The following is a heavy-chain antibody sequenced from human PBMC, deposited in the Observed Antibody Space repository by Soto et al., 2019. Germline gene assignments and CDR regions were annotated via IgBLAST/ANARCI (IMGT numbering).Heavy chain of an antibody. CDR1: GGSFSGYY. J-gene: IGHJ6*02. V-gene: IGHV4-34*01. CDR3: ARDRITIFGVVTYYYGMDV. Sequence: SETLSLTCAVYGGSFSGYYWSWIRQPPGKGLELIGEINHSGSTNYNPSLKSRVTISVDTSKNQFSLKLSSVTAADTAVYYCARDRITIFGVVTYYYGMDVWGQGTTVTVSS. D-gene: IGHD3-3*01. CDR2: INHSGST.